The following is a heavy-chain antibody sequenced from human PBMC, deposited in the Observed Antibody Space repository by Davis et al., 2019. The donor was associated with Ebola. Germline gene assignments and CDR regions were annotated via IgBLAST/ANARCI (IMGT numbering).Heavy chain of an antibody. V-gene: IGHV3-49*04. CDR2: IRSQGRGGTA. Sequence: GESLKIPCTGSGFTFGDHTQTRVRQAPGKGLEWVAFIRSQGRGGTAEYAATLEDRFYISRDDPKSIAYLQMNRLKTEDTAVYYCVSMWIQSVDYWGQGTLVTVSS. J-gene: IGHJ4*01. D-gene: IGHD5-18*01. CDR1: GFTFGDHT. CDR3: VSMWIQSVDY.